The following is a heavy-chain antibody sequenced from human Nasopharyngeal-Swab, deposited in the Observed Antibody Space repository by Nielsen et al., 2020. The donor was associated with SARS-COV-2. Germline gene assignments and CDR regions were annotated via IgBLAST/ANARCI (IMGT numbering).Heavy chain of an antibody. CDR3: ARVNVVYYYYGMDV. J-gene: IGHJ6*02. V-gene: IGHV7-4-1*02. CDR2: INTNTGNP. D-gene: IGHD2-15*01. Sequence: RGLEWMGWINTNTGNPTYAQGFTGRFVFSLDTSVSTAYLQISSLKAEDTAVYYCARVNVVYYYYGMDVWGQGTTVTSP.